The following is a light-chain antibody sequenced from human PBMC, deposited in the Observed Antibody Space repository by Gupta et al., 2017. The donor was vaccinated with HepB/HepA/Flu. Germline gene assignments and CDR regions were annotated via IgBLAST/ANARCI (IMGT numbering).Light chain of an antibody. CDR1: QGIKNY. CDR3: QQDQNYPWT. Sequence: DIQMTQSPSSLSASVGDRVTITCRASQGIKNYLGWFQQKSGKAPKSLISDASNLQSGVPAKFSGSGSGTDFTLTISSLQPEDGGTYFCQQDQNYPWTFGQWTRVEI. J-gene: IGKJ1*01. V-gene: IGKV1-16*02. CDR2: DAS.